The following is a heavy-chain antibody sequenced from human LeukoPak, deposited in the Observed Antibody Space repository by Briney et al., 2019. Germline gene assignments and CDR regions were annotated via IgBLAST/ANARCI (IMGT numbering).Heavy chain of an antibody. Sequence: SVKVSCKASRGTFSSYAISWVRQAPGQGLEWMGGIIPIFGTANYAQKFQGRVTITADESTSTAYMELSSLRSEDTAVYYCARDLGAVAGSFDYWGQGTLVTVSS. CDR2: IIPIFGTA. V-gene: IGHV1-69*01. CDR1: RGTFSSYA. J-gene: IGHJ4*02. D-gene: IGHD6-19*01. CDR3: ARDLGAVAGSFDY.